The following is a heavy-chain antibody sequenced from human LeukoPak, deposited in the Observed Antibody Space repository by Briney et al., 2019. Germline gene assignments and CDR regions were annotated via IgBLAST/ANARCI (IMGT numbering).Heavy chain of an antibody. CDR1: GFTFTDYY. D-gene: IGHD5-24*01. Sequence: PGRSLRLSCAASGFTFTDYYMSWIRQAPGKGLEWVSYISSSSSFTNYADSVKGRFTISRDNPKNSLYLQMNSLRAEDTAVYYCARAPGMATTGNFDYWGQGTLVSVCS. CDR2: ISSSSSFT. CDR3: ARAPGMATTGNFDY. V-gene: IGHV3-11*06. J-gene: IGHJ4*02.